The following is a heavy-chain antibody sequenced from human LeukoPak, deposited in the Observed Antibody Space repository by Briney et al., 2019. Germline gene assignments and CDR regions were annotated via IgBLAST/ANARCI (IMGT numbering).Heavy chain of an antibody. CDR3: ARDSIAGATTPVIDY. D-gene: IGHD1-26*01. J-gene: IGHJ4*02. V-gene: IGHV4-39*07. CDR2: IYYSGST. Sequence: SETLSLTCTVYGGSISSSSYYWGWIRQPPGKGLEWIGSIYYSGSTYYNPSLKSRVTISVDTSKNQFSLKLSSVTAADTAVYYCARDSIAGATTPVIDYWGQGTLVTVSS. CDR1: GGSISSSSYY.